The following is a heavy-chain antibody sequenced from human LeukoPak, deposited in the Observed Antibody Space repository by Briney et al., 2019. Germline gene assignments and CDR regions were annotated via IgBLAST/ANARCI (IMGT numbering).Heavy chain of an antibody. CDR1: GGSISSSSYY. D-gene: IGHD6-6*01. CDR2: IYYSGST. V-gene: IGHV4-61*05. Sequence: PSETLSLTCTVSGGSISSSSYYWGWIRQPPGKGLEWIGYIYYSGSTNYNPSLKSRVTISVDTSKNQFSLKLSSVTAADTAVYYCARDYSSSFWYYMDVWGKGTTVTVSS. CDR3: ARDYSSSFWYYMDV. J-gene: IGHJ6*03.